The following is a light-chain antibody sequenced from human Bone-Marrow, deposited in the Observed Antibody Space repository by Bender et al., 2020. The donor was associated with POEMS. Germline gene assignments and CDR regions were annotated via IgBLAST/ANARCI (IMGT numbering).Light chain of an antibody. V-gene: IGLV2-14*01. CDR3: TSYTSSTIGDWV. Sequence: QSALTQPASVSGSPGQSITISCTGTGSDIFIYKYVSWYQQHPGKAPKLMIYEGTNRPSGVSNRFSGSKSASAASLTISGLQAEDEADYYCTSYTSSTIGDWVFGGGTKLTVL. CDR1: GSDIFIYKY. CDR2: EGT. J-gene: IGLJ3*02.